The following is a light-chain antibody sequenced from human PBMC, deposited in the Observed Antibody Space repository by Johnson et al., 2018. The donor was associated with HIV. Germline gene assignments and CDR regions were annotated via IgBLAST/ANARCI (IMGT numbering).Light chain of an antibody. CDR1: ALPKKY. CDR2: KDS. Sequence: VLTQPPSVSVSLGQMARITCSGEALPKKYAYWYQQKPGQFPVLVIYKDSERPSGIPERFSGSSSGTIVTLTISGVQAEDEADYYCLSADNSGTYRGVFGTGTKVTVL. J-gene: IGLJ1*01. V-gene: IGLV3-16*01. CDR3: LSADNSGTYRGV.